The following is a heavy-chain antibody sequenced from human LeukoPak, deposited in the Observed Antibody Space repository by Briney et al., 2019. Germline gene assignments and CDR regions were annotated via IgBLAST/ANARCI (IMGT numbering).Heavy chain of an antibody. CDR3: ARGRQDVNMILVVMAGVSYYLDV. V-gene: IGHV4-34*01. D-gene: IGHD3-22*01. CDR2: MSPSGSS. CDR1: GGSFSDYY. J-gene: IGHJ6*03. Sequence: SETLSLTCAVYGGSFSDYYWTWIRQTPGKGLEWIGEMSPSGSSNYNPSLKSRVTISADTSKNQFSLKLRSVTAADTAVYYCARGRQDVNMILVVMAGVSYYLDVWSKGTTVTAS.